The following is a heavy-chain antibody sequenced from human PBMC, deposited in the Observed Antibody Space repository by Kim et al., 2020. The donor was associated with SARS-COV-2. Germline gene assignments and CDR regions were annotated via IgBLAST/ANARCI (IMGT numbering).Heavy chain of an antibody. Sequence: KGRFTITRGNSKNTLYLQMNSLRAEDTAVYYCAREAPLGRVAARRSAFDIWGQGTMVTVSS. D-gene: IGHD6-6*01. J-gene: IGHJ3*02. V-gene: IGHV3-30*01. CDR3: AREAPLGRVAARRSAFDI.